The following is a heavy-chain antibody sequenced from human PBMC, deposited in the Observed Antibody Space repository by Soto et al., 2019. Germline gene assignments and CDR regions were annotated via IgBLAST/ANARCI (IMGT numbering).Heavy chain of an antibody. J-gene: IGHJ4*02. CDR3: ARERKQQLSYYGGNAPDY. CDR2: INPNSGGT. Sequence: QVQLVQSGAEVKKPGASVKVSCKAFGYTFTGYYMHWVRQAPGQGLEWMGWINPNSGGTNYAQKFQGWVTMTRDTSISTAYMELSRLRSDDTAVYYCARERKQQLSYYGGNAPDYWGQGTLVTVSS. V-gene: IGHV1-2*04. D-gene: IGHD6-13*01. CDR1: GYTFTGYY.